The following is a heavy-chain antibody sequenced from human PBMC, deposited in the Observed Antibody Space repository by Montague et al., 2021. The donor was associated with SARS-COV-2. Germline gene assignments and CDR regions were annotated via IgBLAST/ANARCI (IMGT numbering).Heavy chain of an antibody. J-gene: IGHJ3*02. CDR3: ARDCLTLDAFDI. CDR1: GGSISSGSSY. CDR2: IYTSGST. V-gene: IGHV4-61*02. D-gene: IGHD3-9*01. Sequence: TLSLTCTVSGGSISSGSSYWSWIRQPAGKGLEWIGRIYTSGSTNYNPSLKSRVTISVDTSKNQLSLKLGSVTAADTAVYYCARDCLTLDAFDIWGQGTMVTVSS.